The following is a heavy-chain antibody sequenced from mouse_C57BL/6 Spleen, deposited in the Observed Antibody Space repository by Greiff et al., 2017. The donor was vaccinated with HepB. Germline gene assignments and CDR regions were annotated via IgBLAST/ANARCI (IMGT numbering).Heavy chain of an antibody. Sequence: VQLVESGAELVKPGASVKLSCKASGYTFTEYTIHWVKQRSGQGLEWIGWFYPRSGSIKYNEKFKDKATLTADKSSSTGYMELSRLTSEDSAVYFCARHEALCSPGDYFDYWGQGTTLTVSS. CDR2: FYPRSGSI. V-gene: IGHV1-62-2*01. J-gene: IGHJ2*01. CDR3: ARHEALCSPGDYFDY. D-gene: IGHD6-1*01. CDR1: GYTFTEYT.